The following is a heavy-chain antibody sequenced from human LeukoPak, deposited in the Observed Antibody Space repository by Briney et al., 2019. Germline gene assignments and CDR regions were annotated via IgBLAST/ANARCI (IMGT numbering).Heavy chain of an antibody. D-gene: IGHD3-22*01. CDR2: INPNSGGT. CDR1: GYTFTGYY. V-gene: IGHV1-2*02. CDR3: ARDPDYYYDSSGYYPPAEYFQH. J-gene: IGHJ1*01. Sequence: ASVKVSCKASGYTFTGYYMHWVRQAPGQGLEWMGWINPNSGGTNYAQKFQGRVTMTRDTSISTAYMELSRLRSDDTAVYYCARDPDYYYDSSGYYPPAEYFQHWGQGTLVTVSS.